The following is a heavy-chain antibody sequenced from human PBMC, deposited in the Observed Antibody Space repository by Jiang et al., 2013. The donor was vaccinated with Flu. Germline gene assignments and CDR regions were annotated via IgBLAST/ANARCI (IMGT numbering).Heavy chain of an antibody. CDR3: AREFSGYGFDY. CDR1: GFTFNTFG. V-gene: IGHV3-30*03. D-gene: IGHD5-12*01. Sequence: VQLVESGGGVVQPGRSLRLSCGASGFTFNTFGMHWVRQAPGKGLEWVAVISNDGNIKYFVDSVKGRFTISRDNSRNTLYLQMDSLRADDTAVYYCAREFSGYGFDYWGLGTLVTVSS. J-gene: IGHJ4*02. CDR2: ISNDGNIK.